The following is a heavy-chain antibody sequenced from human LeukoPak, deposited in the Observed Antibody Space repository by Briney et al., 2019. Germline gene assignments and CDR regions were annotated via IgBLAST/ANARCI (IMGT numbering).Heavy chain of an antibody. CDR3: PRGVRAYYYDSSGYSADFDY. V-gene: IGHV3-74*01. D-gene: IGHD3-22*01. CDR2: INSDGSST. J-gene: IGHJ4*02. CDR1: GFTFSSYW. Sequence: GGSLRLSCAASGFTFSSYWVHWVRQAPGKGLVWVSRINSDGSSTSYADSVKGRFTISRDNAKNTLYLQMNSLRAEDTAVYYCPRGVRAYYYDSSGYSADFDYWGQGTLVTVSS.